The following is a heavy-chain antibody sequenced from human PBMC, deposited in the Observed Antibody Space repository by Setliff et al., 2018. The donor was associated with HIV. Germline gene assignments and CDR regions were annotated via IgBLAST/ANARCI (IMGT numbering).Heavy chain of an antibody. CDR3: ARDLRSSHGSPNYFDY. J-gene: IGHJ4*02. CDR1: GFAFKHYA. Sequence: GGSLRLSCTASGFAFKHYAMSWVRKAPKKGLQWVAIIYRGGETQYDADSVKGRFTISRDNANTSLFLQMNSLRGDETAVYYCARDLRSSHGSPNYFDYWGRGALVTVSS. CDR2: IYRGGETQ. V-gene: IGHV3-11*04. D-gene: IGHD2-15*01.